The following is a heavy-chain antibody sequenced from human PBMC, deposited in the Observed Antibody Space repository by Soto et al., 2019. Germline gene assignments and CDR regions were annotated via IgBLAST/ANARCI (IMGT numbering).Heavy chain of an antibody. CDR2: IYYSGST. V-gene: IGHV4-59*01. D-gene: IGHD3-22*01. CDR3: ARDAYYYDSSGYFP. J-gene: IGHJ5*02. CDR1: GGSISSYY. Sequence: SETLSLTCTVSGGSISSYYWSWIRQPPGKGLEWIGYIYYSGSTNYNPSLKSRVTISVDTSKNQFSLKLSSVTAADTAVYYCARDAYYYDSSGYFPWGQGTLVTVS.